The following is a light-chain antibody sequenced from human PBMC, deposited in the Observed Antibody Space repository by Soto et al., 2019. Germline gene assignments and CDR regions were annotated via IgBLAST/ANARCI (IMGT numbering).Light chain of an antibody. CDR3: QQFDDLPIT. V-gene: IGKV1-33*01. CDR1: QDISDF. CDR2: DAS. Sequence: SPSSLFASIGDRVTITCQASQDISDFLNWYQQKPGKVPKLLIYDASKLETGVPSRFSGSRSGTHFSLTITSLQPEDGATYFCQQFDDLPITFGQGTRLEIK. J-gene: IGKJ5*01.